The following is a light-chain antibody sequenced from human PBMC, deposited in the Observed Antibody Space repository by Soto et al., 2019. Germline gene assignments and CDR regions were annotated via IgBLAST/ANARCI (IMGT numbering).Light chain of an antibody. CDR1: SSDVGAYNS. CDR3: SSYTSSSTRV. V-gene: IGLV2-14*01. Sequence: QSALTQPASVSGSPGQSITISCTGTSSDVGAYNSVSWYQQHPGKAPKLMIYEVSNRPSGVSNRFSGSKSGNTASLTISGLQAEEEADYYCSSYTSSSTRVFGSGTKVTVL. J-gene: IGLJ1*01. CDR2: EVS.